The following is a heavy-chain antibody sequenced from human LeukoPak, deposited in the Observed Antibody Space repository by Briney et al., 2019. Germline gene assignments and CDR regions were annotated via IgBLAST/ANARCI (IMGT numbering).Heavy chain of an antibody. Sequence: GGSLRLSCAASRFTFEEYAMHWVRHAPGKGLEWVSGISWNSGHIGYADSVKGRFTIVRDNAKNPLYLQMNSLRAEDTAVYYCARDRVYWGQGTLVTVSS. CDR3: ARDRVY. CDR2: ISWNSGHI. V-gene: IGHV3-9*01. CDR1: RFTFEEYA. J-gene: IGHJ4*02.